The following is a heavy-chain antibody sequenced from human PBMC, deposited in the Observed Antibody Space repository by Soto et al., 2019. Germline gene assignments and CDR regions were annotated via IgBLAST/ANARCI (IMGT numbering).Heavy chain of an antibody. CDR3: ARTLYYYDSSGYAIGYYGMDV. CDR2: INHSGST. V-gene: IGHV4-34*01. CDR1: GGSFSGYY. D-gene: IGHD3-22*01. J-gene: IGHJ6*02. Sequence: SETLSLTCAVYGGSFSGYYWSWIRQPPGKGLEWIGEINHSGSTNYNPSLKSRVTISVDTSKNQFSLKLSSVTAADTAVYYCARTLYYYDSSGYAIGYYGMDVWGQGTTVTVSS.